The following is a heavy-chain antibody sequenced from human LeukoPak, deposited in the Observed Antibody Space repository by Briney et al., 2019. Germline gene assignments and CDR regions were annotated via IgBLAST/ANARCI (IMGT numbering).Heavy chain of an antibody. CDR3: ARGGYSSSRPFDY. D-gene: IGHD6-6*01. CDR1: GYTFTSYY. CDR2: INPSGGST. Sequence: ASVKVSCKASGYTFTSYYMHWVGQAPGQGLEWMGIINPSGGSTSYAQKFQGRVTITADKSTSTAYMELSSLRSEDTAVYYCARGGYSSSRPFDYWGQGTLVTVSS. V-gene: IGHV1-46*01. J-gene: IGHJ4*02.